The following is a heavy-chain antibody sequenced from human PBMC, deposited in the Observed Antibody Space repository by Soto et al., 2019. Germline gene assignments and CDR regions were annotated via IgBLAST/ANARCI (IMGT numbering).Heavy chain of an antibody. CDR2: IIPFFGTA. J-gene: IGHJ4*02. CDR3: PGGPGDLEERFDY. CDR1: GGTFSSYA. V-gene: IGHV1-69*12. D-gene: IGHD7-27*01. Sequence: QVQLVQSGAEVKKPGSSVKVSCKASGGTFSSYAISWVRQAPGQGLEWMGGIIPFFGTANYAQKFQGRVKITAAAATSTAYMELSSLSSEDTAVYYCPGGPGDLEERFDYWGQGTLVTVSS.